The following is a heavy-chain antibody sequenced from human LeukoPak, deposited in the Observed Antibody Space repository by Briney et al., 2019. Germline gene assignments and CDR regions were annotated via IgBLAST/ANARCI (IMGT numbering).Heavy chain of an antibody. J-gene: IGHJ5*02. Sequence: SETLSLTCTVSGGSISGYYWSWIRQPPGKGLEWIGYIYHSGSTYYNPSLKSRVTISVDRSKNQFSLKLSSVTAADTAVYYCAREVQLLSDNWFDPWGQGTLVTVSS. D-gene: IGHD2-2*01. CDR3: AREVQLLSDNWFDP. V-gene: IGHV4-59*12. CDR1: GGSISGYY. CDR2: IYHSGST.